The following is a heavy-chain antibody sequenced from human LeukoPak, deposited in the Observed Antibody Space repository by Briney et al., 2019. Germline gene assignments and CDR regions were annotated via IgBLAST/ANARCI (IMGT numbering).Heavy chain of an antibody. CDR1: GFTFTSSA. V-gene: IGHV1-58*01. CDR2: IVVGSGNT. D-gene: IGHD1-26*01. CDR3: ARAGENYYDFYY. Sequence: SVKVSCKASGFTFTSSAVQWVRQARGQRLEWIGWIVVGSGNTNYAQKFQGRVTMTRDTSTSIVYMELSSLGSEDTAVYYCARAGENYYDFYYWGQGTLVTVSS. J-gene: IGHJ4*02.